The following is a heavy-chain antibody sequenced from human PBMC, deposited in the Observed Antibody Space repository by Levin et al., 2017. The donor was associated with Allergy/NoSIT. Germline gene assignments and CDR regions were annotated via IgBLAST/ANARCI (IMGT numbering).Heavy chain of an antibody. Sequence: GESLKISCKGSGYSFTNNWIGWVRQMPGKGLEWMGIIFPGDSDTRYSPSFQGRVTISVDKSVSTAYLQWTSLEASDTALYYCATTSAAGALYYFDHWGQGTLVTVSS. J-gene: IGHJ4*02. D-gene: IGHD6-13*01. CDR1: GYSFTNNW. CDR2: IFPGDSDT. CDR3: ATTSAAGALYYFDH. V-gene: IGHV5-51*01.